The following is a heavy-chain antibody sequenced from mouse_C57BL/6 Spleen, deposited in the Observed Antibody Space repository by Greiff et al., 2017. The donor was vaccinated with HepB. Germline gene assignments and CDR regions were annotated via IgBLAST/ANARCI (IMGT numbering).Heavy chain of an antibody. J-gene: IGHJ4*01. CDR2: ILPGSGST. CDR3: ARNFAHYDVLLDYAMDY. D-gene: IGHD2-4*01. Sequence: VQLQQSGAELMKPGASVKLSCKATGYTFTGYWIEWVKQRPGHGLEWIGEILPGSGSTNYNEKFKGKATFTADTSSNTAYMQLSSLTTEDSAIYYCARNFAHYDVLLDYAMDYWGQGTSVTVSS. CDR1: GYTFTGYW. V-gene: IGHV1-9*01.